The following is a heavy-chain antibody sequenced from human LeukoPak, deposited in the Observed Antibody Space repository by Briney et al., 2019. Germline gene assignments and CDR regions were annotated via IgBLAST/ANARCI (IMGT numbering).Heavy chain of an antibody. CDR2: ISGSGGST. D-gene: IGHD3-10*01. CDR1: GFTFSSYA. J-gene: IGHJ3*02. V-gene: IGHV3-23*01. Sequence: PGGSLRLSCAASGFTFSSYAMSWVRQAPGKGLEWVSAISGSGGSTYYADSVKGRFTISRDNAKNSLYLQMNSLRAEDTAVYYCARDGQTWFGELDDAFDIWGQGTMVTVSS. CDR3: ARDGQTWFGELDDAFDI.